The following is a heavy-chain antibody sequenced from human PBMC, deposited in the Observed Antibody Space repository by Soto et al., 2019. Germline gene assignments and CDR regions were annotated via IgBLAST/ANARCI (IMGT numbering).Heavy chain of an antibody. CDR2: INPNSGGT. D-gene: IGHD5-12*01. CDR1: GYTFTGYY. CDR3: ARRSDSGYDDAFDI. V-gene: IGHV1-2*04. Sequence: ASVKVSCKASGYTFTGYYMHWVRQAPGQGLEWMGWINPNSGGTNYAQKFQGWVTMTRDTSISTAYMELSRLRTDDTAVYYCARRSDSGYDDAFDIWDPGTMVAVSS. J-gene: IGHJ3*02.